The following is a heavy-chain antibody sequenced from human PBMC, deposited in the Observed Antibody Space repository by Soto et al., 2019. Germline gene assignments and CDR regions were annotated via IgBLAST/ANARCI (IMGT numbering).Heavy chain of an antibody. CDR3: ARDPGYSTTTEAGDY. J-gene: IGHJ4*02. CDR1: GFTVSSNY. Sequence: EVQLVESGGGFVQPGGSLRLSCAASGFTVSSNYMSWVRQAPGKGLEWVSVIYSGGSTYYADSVKGRFTISRDNSKNTLYLQMNSLRAEDTAVYYCARDPGYSTTTEAGDYWGQGTLVTVSS. D-gene: IGHD6-13*01. CDR2: IYSGGST. V-gene: IGHV3-66*01.